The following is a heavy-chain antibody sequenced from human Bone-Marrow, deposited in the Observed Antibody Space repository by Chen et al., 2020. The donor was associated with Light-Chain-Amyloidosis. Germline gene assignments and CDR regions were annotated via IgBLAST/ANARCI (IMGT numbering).Heavy chain of an antibody. CDR2: INSKTDGGTT. Sequence: EVQLVESGVGLVKPGGSLRLSCAASGFTFSNAWMSWVRQAPGKGLEWVGRINSKTDGGTTDYAAPVKGRFTISRDDSKNTLYLQMNSLKTEDTAVYYCTTGIIPTSRYYYYMDVWGKGTTVTVSS. V-gene: IGHV3-15*01. CDR1: GFTFSNAW. CDR3: TTGIIPTSRYYYYMDV. J-gene: IGHJ6*03.